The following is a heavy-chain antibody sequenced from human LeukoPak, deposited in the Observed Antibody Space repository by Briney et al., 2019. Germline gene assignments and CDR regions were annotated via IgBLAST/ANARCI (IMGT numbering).Heavy chain of an antibody. CDR2: INWNGGST. Sequence: GGSLRLSCEVSGFTFDDHAINWVRQAPGKGLEWVANINWNGGSTGYGDSVKGRFTISRDNTKNSVFLQLHSLRGDDTALYYCARDMLLDDAFDIWGQGTMVIVSS. CDR1: GFTFDDHA. CDR3: ARDMLLDDAFDI. D-gene: IGHD3-10*02. J-gene: IGHJ3*02. V-gene: IGHV3-20*04.